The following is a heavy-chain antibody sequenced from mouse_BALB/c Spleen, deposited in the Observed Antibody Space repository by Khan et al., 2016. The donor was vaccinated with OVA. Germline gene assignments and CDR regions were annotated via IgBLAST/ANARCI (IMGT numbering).Heavy chain of an antibody. CDR3: ARNSEPDYFDY. V-gene: IGHV2-9*02. J-gene: IGHJ2*01. CDR2: IWAGGST. CDR1: GFSLTSYG. Sequence: VKLMESGPGLVAPSQSLSITCTVSGFSLTSYGVHWVRQPQGKGLEWLGVIWAGGSTNYNSALMSRLCISKDNSKSQGFLKMNSLQTDDTAMYYCARNSEPDYFDYWGQGTTLTVSS. D-gene: IGHD2-12*01.